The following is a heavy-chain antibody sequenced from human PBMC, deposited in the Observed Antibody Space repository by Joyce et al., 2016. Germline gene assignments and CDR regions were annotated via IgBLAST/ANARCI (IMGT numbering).Heavy chain of an antibody. J-gene: IGHJ4*02. D-gene: IGHD6-25*01. CDR2: ISYDGIYK. CDR3: AKILTATYSSGWFLDY. V-gene: IGHV3-30*18. CDR1: GLTLSNYG. Sequence: QVQLVESGGGVVKPGRSLRLSCAASGLTLSNYGVHWVRQAPGKGLEVVAFISYDGIYKYYADSVKGRFTISRDNSKNTVFLEMNSLRTEDTAVYYCAKILTATYSSGWFLDYWGQGTLVTVSS.